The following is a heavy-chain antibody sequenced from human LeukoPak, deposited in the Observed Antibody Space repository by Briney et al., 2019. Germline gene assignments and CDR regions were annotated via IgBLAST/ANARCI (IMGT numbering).Heavy chain of an antibody. V-gene: IGHV1-18*01. D-gene: IGHD3-10*01. CDR2: ISAYNGNT. CDR3: ASSYGSGSSQYNWFDP. Sequence: ASVKVSCKASGYTFTSYGISWVRQAPGQGLEWMGWISAYNGNTNYAQKLQGRVTMTTDTSTSTAYMELRSLRSDDTAVYYCASSYGSGSSQYNWFDPWGQGTLVTVSS. J-gene: IGHJ5*02. CDR1: GYTFTSYG.